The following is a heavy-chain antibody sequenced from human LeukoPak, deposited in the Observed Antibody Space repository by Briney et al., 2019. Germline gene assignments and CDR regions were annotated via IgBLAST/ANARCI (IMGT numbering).Heavy chain of an antibody. D-gene: IGHD6-13*01. V-gene: IGHV3-9*01. CDR3: AKGGIHRGYYYYYMDV. Sequence: GGSLRLSCAASTFSFNTYAMAWVRQAPGKGLEWVSGISWNSGNIGYADSVKGRFTISRDNAKNSLYLQMNSLRAEDTALYYCAKGGIHRGYYYYYMDVWGKGTTVTISS. CDR1: TFSFNTYA. CDR2: ISWNSGNI. J-gene: IGHJ6*03.